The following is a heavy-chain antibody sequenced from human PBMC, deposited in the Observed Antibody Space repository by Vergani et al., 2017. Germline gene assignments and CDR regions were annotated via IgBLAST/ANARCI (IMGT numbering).Heavy chain of an antibody. CDR1: GFTFSSYA. D-gene: IGHD6-19*01. Sequence: VQLLESGGGVVQPGRSLRLSCAASGFTFSSYAMHWVRQAPGKGLEWVAVISYDGSNKYYADSVKGRFTISRDNSKNTLYLQMNSLRAEDTAVYYCAREMAGKLGDYYGMDVWGQGTTVTVSS. V-gene: IGHV3-30*01. J-gene: IGHJ6*02. CDR2: ISYDGSNK. CDR3: AREMAGKLGDYYGMDV.